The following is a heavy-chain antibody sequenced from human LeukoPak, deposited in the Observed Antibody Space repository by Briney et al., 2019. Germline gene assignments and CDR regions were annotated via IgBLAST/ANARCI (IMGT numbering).Heavy chain of an antibody. J-gene: IGHJ3*02. CDR2: IYGSGNT. V-gene: IGHV4-59*12. CDR1: GGSISGWY. D-gene: IGHD6-13*01. Sequence: SETLSLTCTVSGGSISGWYWSWIRQPPGKGLEWIGYIYGSGNTNYNPSLKSRVTMSVDTSKNQFSLKLSSVTAADTAVYYCATATYWYSSSWYDAFDIWGQGTMVTVSS. CDR3: ATATYWYSSSWYDAFDI.